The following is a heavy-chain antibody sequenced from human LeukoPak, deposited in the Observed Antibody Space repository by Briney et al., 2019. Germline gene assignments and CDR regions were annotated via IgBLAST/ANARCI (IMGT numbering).Heavy chain of an antibody. CDR1: GGTFSSYA. Sequence: SVKVSCKASGGTFSSYAISWVRQAPGQGLEWMGRIIPIFGIANYAQKFQGRVTITADKSTSTAYMELSSLRSEDTAVYYCARGRYYYDSSGYYYVDGDYWGQGTLVTVSS. V-gene: IGHV1-69*04. D-gene: IGHD3-22*01. J-gene: IGHJ4*02. CDR3: ARGRYYYDSSGYYYVDGDY. CDR2: IIPIFGIA.